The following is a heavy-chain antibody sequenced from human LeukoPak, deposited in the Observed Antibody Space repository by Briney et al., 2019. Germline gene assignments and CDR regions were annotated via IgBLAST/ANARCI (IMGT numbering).Heavy chain of an antibody. CDR1: GYTFTGYY. V-gene: IGHV1-2*02. CDR3: ARAYLQTNYYDSSGYYRAYFQH. J-gene: IGHJ1*01. CDR2: INPNSGGT. Sequence: ASVKVSCKASGYTFTGYYMHWVRQAPGQGLEWMGWINPNSGGTNYAQKFQGRVTMTRDTSISTAYMELSRLRSDDTAVYYCARAYLQTNYYDSSGYYRAYFQHWGQGTLVTVSS. D-gene: IGHD3-22*01.